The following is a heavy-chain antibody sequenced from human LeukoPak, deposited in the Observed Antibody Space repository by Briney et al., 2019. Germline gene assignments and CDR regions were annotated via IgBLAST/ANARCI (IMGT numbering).Heavy chain of an antibody. CDR3: ARRWVYDKRAFDA. J-gene: IGHJ3*01. CDR1: GGSISGTYY. Sequence: NPSETLSLTCTVSGGSISGTYYWSWIRQPPGKGLEWIGYIHYTGTTDSNPSLKSRVTISLDTSKNQFSPNLSSVTAADTAVYYCARRWVYDKRAFDAWGQGTMVTVSS. V-gene: IGHV4-59*08. D-gene: IGHD3-16*01. CDR2: IHYTGTT.